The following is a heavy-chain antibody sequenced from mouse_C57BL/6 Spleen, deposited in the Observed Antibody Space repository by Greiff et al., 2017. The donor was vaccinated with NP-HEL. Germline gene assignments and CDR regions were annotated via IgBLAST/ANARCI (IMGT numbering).Heavy chain of an antibody. V-gene: IGHV1-64*01. CDR1: GYTFTSYW. CDR3: ARQRLTRDTMDY. CDR2: IHPNSGST. Sequence: QVQLQQPGAELVKPGASVKLSCKASGYTFTSYWMHWVKQRPGQGLEWIGMIHPNSGSTNYNAKFKSKATLTVDKSSSTAYMQLSSLTSEDSAVYYCARQRLTRDTMDYWGQGTSVTVSS. J-gene: IGHJ4*01.